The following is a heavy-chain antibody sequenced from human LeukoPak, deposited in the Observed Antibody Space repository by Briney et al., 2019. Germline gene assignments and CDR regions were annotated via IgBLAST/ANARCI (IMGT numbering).Heavy chain of an antibody. CDR3: STSLCRPCLGGWFDP. CDR2: FDPEDGET. V-gene: IGHV1-24*01. J-gene: IGHJ5*02. D-gene: IGHD5/OR15-5a*01. CDR1: GYTLTELS. Sequence: ASVKVSCKVSGYTLTELSMHWVRQAPGKGLEWMGGFDPEDGETIYAQKFQGRVTMTEDTSTDTAYMELSSLRSEDTAVYYCSTSLCRPCLGGWFDPRGQGTLVTVSS.